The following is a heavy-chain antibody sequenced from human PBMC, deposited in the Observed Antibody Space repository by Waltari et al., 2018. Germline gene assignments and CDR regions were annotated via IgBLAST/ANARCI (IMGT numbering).Heavy chain of an antibody. D-gene: IGHD6-19*01. CDR1: VYTFCSYV. CDR3: ARSGWLDY. CDR2: INAANTNT. Sequence: QVQLVQSGAEGKKRGASVKGSCKASVYTFCSYVMHWVRQAPGQSLEWMGWINAANTNTKYSQKFQGRVTITRDTSASTAYMELSSLTSEDTAVYYCARSGWLDYWGQGTLVTVSS. J-gene: IGHJ4*02. V-gene: IGHV1-3*01.